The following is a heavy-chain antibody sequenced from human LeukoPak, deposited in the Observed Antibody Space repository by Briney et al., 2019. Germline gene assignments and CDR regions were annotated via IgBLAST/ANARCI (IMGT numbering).Heavy chain of an antibody. Sequence: GGSLRLSCAASGFTFSSYAMSWVRQAPGKGLEWVSYISSSSSTIYYADSVKGRFTISRDNAKNSLYLQMNSLRAEDTAVYYCASALGDGYNNFDYWGQGTLVTVSS. CDR1: GFTFSSYA. CDR2: ISSSSSTI. J-gene: IGHJ4*02. V-gene: IGHV3-48*04. CDR3: ASALGDGYNNFDY. D-gene: IGHD5-24*01.